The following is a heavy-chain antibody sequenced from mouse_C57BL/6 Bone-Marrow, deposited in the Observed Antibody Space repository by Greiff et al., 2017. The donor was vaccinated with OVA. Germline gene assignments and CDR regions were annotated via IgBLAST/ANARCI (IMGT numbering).Heavy chain of an antibody. D-gene: IGHD2-1*01. J-gene: IGHJ1*03. CDR2: IHPNSGST. V-gene: IGHV1-64*01. Sequence: QVQLQQSGAELVKPGASVKLSCKASGYTFTSYWMHWVKQRPGQGLEWIGMIHPNSGSTNYNEKFKSKATLTVDKSSSTAYMQLSSLTSEDSAVYYCARETYGNYGYFDVWGTGTTVTVSS. CDR3: ARETYGNYGYFDV. CDR1: GYTFTSYW.